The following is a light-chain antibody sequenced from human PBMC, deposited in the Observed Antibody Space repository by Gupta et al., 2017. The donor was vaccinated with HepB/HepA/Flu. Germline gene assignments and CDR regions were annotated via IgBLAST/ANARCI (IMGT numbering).Light chain of an antibody. CDR1: QSLVHTDGKTY. CDR2: KVS. Sequence: DVVMTQSPLSLPVTLGQPASISCSSSQSLVHTDGKTYLSWIHQRPGQAPRRLIYKVSNREAGVPDRFSGSGSGNDLTLKISRGEEEDVGVYYCKQGTHWPPVTFGQGTRLEIK. V-gene: IGKV2-30*02. CDR3: KQGTHWPPVT. J-gene: IGKJ5*01.